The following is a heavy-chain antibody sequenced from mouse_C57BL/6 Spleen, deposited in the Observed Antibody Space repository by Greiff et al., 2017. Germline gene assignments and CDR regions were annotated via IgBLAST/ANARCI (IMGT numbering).Heavy chain of an antibody. D-gene: IGHD1-1*01. CDR2: IYPGDGDT. J-gene: IGHJ2*01. CDR3: ARGDYGSSYTDY. Sequence: QVQLQQSGAELVKPGASVKISCKASGYAFRSYWMNWVKQRPGKGLEWIGQIYPGDGDTNYNGKFKGKATLTADKSSSTAYMQLSSLTSEDSAVYFCARGDYGSSYTDYWGQGTTLTVSS. CDR1: GYAFRSYW. V-gene: IGHV1-80*01.